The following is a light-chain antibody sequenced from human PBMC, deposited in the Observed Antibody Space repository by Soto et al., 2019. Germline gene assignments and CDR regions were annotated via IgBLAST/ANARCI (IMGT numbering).Light chain of an antibody. J-gene: IGKJ2*01. V-gene: IGKV1-27*01. CDR1: QGISNY. CDR2: AAS. CDR3: QQYDDWPPYT. Sequence: DIQMTQSPSSLSASVGDRVTITCRASQGISNYLAWYQQKPGKVPKLLIYAASTLQSGVPSRFSGSGSGTDFTLTISSLQPEDFAVYFCQQYDDWPPYTFGQGTKVDIK.